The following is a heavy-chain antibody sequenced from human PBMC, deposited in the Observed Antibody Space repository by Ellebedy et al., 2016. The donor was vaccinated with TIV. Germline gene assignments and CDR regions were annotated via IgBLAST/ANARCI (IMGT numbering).Heavy chain of an antibody. Sequence: GGSLRLXXAASGLTFSGDWMTWVRQAPGKGLEWVANINGDGSAIQYADSVEGRFTISRDNAKNSLYLQMNSLRGEDTALYYCAREYTYGYWYFDLWGRGTLVSVSS. V-gene: IGHV3-7*01. D-gene: IGHD3-10*01. CDR2: INGDGSAI. J-gene: IGHJ2*01. CDR1: GLTFSGDW. CDR3: AREYTYGYWYFDL.